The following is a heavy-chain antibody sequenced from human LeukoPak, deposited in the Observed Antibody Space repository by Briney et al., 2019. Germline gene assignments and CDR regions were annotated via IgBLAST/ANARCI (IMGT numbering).Heavy chain of an antibody. CDR2: ISSSGSTK. Sequence: GGSLRLSCAASGFTFSDYYMFWIRQAPGKGLEWVSYISSSGSTKYYADSVKGRFTISRDNAKNSLYLQMNSLRAEDTAVYYCAYPRGGNLGAFDIWGQGTMVTVSS. J-gene: IGHJ3*02. CDR3: AYPRGGNLGAFDI. CDR1: GFTFSDYY. V-gene: IGHV3-11*01. D-gene: IGHD4-23*01.